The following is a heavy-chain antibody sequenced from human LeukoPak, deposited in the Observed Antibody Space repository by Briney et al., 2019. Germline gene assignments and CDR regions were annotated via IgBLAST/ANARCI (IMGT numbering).Heavy chain of an antibody. D-gene: IGHD3-22*01. V-gene: IGHV3-30-3*01. J-gene: IGHJ4*02. CDR2: ISYDGSNK. CDR3: ARVQVHSSGLDY. Sequence: PGGSLRLSCAASGFTFSSYAMHWVRQAPGKGLEWVAVISYDGSNKYYADSVKGRFTISRDNSKNTLYLQMNSLRAEDTAVYYCARVQVHSSGLDYWGQGTLVTVSS. CDR1: GFTFSSYA.